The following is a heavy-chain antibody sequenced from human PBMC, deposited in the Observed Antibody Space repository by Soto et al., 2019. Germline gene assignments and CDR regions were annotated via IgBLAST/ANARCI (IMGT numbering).Heavy chain of an antibody. CDR2: ISTDGSNI. D-gene: IGHD1-1*01. J-gene: IGHJ4*02. CDR3: AKARWNLAHTHYVDL. V-gene: IGHV3-30-3*01. CDR1: GFIFSSYA. Sequence: QVQLVESGGGVVQPGRSLRLSCAASGFIFSSYAMNWVRQAPGKGLEWVAVISTDGSNIYYADSVGGRFTISRDNSENTVYLHMSSMTGDYTAVFFSAKARWNLAHTHYVDLWGQGTLVTVTS.